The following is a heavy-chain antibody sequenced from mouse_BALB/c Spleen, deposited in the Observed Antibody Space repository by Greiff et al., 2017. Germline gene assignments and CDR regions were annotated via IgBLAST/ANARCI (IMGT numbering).Heavy chain of an antibody. V-gene: IGHV1-77*01. CDR3: ARGGSPLRYAMDY. D-gene: IGHD1-2*01. J-gene: IGHJ4*01. CDR1: GYTFTDYV. Sequence: VQGVESGPELVKPGASVKMSCKASGYTFTDYVISWVKQRTGQGLEWIGEIYPGSGSTYYNEKFKGKATLTADKSSNTAYMQLSSLTSEDSAVYFCARGGSPLRYAMDYWGQGTSVTVSS. CDR2: IYPGSGST.